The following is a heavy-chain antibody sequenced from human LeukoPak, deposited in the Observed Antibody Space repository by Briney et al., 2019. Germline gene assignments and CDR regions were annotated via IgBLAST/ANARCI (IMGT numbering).Heavy chain of an antibody. CDR3: ARVRDGYKPPKLSSYYYMDV. Sequence: GESLRLSCAASGFIIISYRMSWVRQAPGKGLEWVANIKQDGSEKYYADSVKGRFTISRDNAKNSLYLQMSSLRAEDTAVYYCARVRDGYKPPKLSSYYYMDVWGKGTTVTISS. J-gene: IGHJ6*03. V-gene: IGHV3-7*01. CDR1: GFIIISYR. CDR2: IKQDGSEK. D-gene: IGHD5-24*01.